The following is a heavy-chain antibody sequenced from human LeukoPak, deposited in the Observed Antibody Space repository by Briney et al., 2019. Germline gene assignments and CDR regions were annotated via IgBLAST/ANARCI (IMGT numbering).Heavy chain of an antibody. CDR3: VSSKGITMIVATYYYYMDV. CDR1: GGTFSSYA. J-gene: IGHJ6*03. CDR2: IIPIFGTA. V-gene: IGHV1-69*05. D-gene: IGHD3-22*01. Sequence: GSSVKVSCKASGGTFSSYAISWVRQAPGQGLEWMGGIIPIFGTANYAQKFQGRVTITTDESTSTAYMELSSLRSEDTAVYYCVSSKGITMIVATYYYYMDVWGKGTTVTVSS.